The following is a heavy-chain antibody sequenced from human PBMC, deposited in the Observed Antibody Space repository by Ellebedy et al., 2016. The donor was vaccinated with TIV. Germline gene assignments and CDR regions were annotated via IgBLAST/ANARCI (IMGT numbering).Heavy chain of an antibody. J-gene: IGHJ4*02. V-gene: IGHV3-33*08. CDR3: ARGSSSGWYYFDY. CDR1: GFTFSSYG. Sequence: SLKISCASSGFTFSSYGMRWVRQATGKGLEWVAVIWYDGSNKYYADYVKHRFTISRDNSTNTLYLQMNSLRAEDTAVYYGARGSSSGWYYFDYWGQGTLVTVSS. CDR2: IWYDGSNK. D-gene: IGHD6-19*01.